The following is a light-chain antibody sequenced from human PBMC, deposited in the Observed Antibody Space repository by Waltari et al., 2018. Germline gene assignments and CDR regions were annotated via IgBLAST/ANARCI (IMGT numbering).Light chain of an antibody. CDR2: DAY. Sequence: EIEMTQSPATLSVSPGESATLSCRASQSVGSKLAWYQQKPGQAPRLLIYDAYTRATGIPARFSGSGSGTEFTLTISSLQSDDFAVYHCLQYSHWPPWTFGQGTKVEIK. J-gene: IGKJ1*01. CDR1: QSVGSK. CDR3: LQYSHWPPWT. V-gene: IGKV3-15*01.